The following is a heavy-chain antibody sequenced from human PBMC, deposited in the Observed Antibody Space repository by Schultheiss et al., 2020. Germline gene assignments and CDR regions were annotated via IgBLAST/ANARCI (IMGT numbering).Heavy chain of an antibody. CDR2: ISSNGGST. D-gene: IGHD3-10*01. J-gene: IGHJ4*02. V-gene: IGHV3-64D*06. Sequence: GGSLRLSCSASGFTFSSYAMHWVRQAPGKGLEYVSAISSNGGSTYYADSVKGRFTISRDNSKNTLYLQMSSLRAEDTAVYYCVKGLWFGELFLDYWGQGTLVTVSS. CDR3: VKGLWFGELFLDY. CDR1: GFTFSSYA.